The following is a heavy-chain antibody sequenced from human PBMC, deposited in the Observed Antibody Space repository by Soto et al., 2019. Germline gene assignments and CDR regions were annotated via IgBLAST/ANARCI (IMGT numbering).Heavy chain of an antibody. Sequence: SETLSLTCAVYGGSFSGYYWSWIRQPPGKGLEWIGEINHSGSTNYNPSLKSRVTISVDTSKNQFSLKLSSVTAADTAVYYCARLRLRGITMVRGNPYYYYGMDVWGQGTTVT. CDR3: ARLRLRGITMVRGNPYYYYGMDV. CDR1: GGSFSGYY. V-gene: IGHV4-34*01. J-gene: IGHJ6*02. D-gene: IGHD3-10*01. CDR2: INHSGST.